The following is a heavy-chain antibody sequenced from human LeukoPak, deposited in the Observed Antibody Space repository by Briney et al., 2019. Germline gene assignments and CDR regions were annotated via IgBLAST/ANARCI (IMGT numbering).Heavy chain of an antibody. D-gene: IGHD5-18*01. V-gene: IGHV3-23*01. CDR3: AKAVDRAMVTGDYFDY. CDR2: ISGSGGST. J-gene: IGHJ4*02. CDR1: GFTFSSYA. Sequence: PGGSLRLSCAASGFTFSSYAMSWVRQAPGKGLEWVSAISGSGGSTYYADSVKGRFTISRDNSKNTLYLQMNSLRAEDTAVYYCAKAVDRAMVTGDYFDYWGQGTLVTVSS.